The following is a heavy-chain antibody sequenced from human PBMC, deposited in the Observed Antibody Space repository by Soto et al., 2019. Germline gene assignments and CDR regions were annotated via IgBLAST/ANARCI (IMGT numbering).Heavy chain of an antibody. J-gene: IGHJ5*02. CDR3: ARSRPPRGGNSWMSFDP. D-gene: IGHD2-21*02. Sequence: QVQLVQSGAEVKKPGSSVKVSCKASGGTFSSYAISWVRQAPGQGLEWMGGIIPIFGTANYAQKFQGRVTITADESTSTAYMELSSLRSEDTAVYYCARSRPPRGGNSWMSFDPWGQGTLVTVSS. V-gene: IGHV1-69*12. CDR2: IIPIFGTA. CDR1: GGTFSSYA.